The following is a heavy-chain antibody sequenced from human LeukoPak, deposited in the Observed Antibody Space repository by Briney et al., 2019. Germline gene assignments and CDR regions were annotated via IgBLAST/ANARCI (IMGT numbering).Heavy chain of an antibody. CDR3: ARHQGAYYYDSSAYYTPLYYGMYV. CDR2: ISSSSSYI. J-gene: IGHJ6*02. CDR1: GGTFSSFS. Sequence: GGSLRLSCAASGGTFSSFSMNWVRQAPGKGLEWISSISSSSSYIYYADSVKGRFTISRDNAKNSLYLQKNTMRAEHTAVYYCARHQGAYYYDSSAYYTPLYYGMYVWGRGTTVTVSS. V-gene: IGHV3-21*01. D-gene: IGHD3-22*01.